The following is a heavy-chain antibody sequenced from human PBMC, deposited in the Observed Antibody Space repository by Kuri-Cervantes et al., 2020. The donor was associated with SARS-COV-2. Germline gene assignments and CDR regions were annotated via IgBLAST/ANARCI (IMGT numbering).Heavy chain of an antibody. D-gene: IGHD6-6*01. CDR1: GGSFSDFS. CDR2: IYHSGNT. CDR3: ARGSFEFSISSLVSFFFDY. J-gene: IGHJ4*02. Sequence: SQTLSLTCAVDGGSFSDFSWNWIRQSPGMGLEWIGEIYHSGNTNYNPSLKSRVTISIDTSKNQFSLKLSSVTAADTAVYYCARGSFEFSISSLVSFFFDYWGQGKLVTVSS. V-gene: IGHV4-34*01.